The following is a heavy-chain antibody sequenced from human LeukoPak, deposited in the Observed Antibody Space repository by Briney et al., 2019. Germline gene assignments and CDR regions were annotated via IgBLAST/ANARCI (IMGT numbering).Heavy chain of an antibody. Sequence: PGGSLRLSCAASGFTFSSYIMNWVRQAPGKGLEWVSSISSSSSYIYYADSVKGRFTISRDNAKNSLYLQMNSLRAEDTAVYYCASHYHTNYMDVWGKGTTVTVSS. CDR1: GFTFSSYI. J-gene: IGHJ6*03. CDR2: ISSSSSYI. CDR3: ASHYHTNYMDV. D-gene: IGHD3-9*01. V-gene: IGHV3-21*01.